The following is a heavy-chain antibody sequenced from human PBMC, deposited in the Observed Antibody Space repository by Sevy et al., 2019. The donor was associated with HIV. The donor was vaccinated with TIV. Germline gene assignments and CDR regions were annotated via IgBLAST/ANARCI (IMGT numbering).Heavy chain of an antibody. CDR3: ARLAAPGTLPPEVVQTWWYDP. J-gene: IGHJ5*02. CDR1: GYSFIIFW. Sequence: GESLKISCQASGYSFIIFWIAWVRQMPGKGLEWMGIIYPGDSATRYSPSIQGQVTISVDKSISTTYLQWSSLKTSDTGIYYCARLAAPGTLPPEVVQTWWYDPWGQGTQVTVSS. D-gene: IGHD6-13*01. CDR2: IYPGDSAT. V-gene: IGHV5-51*01.